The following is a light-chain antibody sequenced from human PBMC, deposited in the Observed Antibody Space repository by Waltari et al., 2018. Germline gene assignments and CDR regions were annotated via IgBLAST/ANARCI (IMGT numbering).Light chain of an antibody. Sequence: EIVMTQSPATLSVSPGERATLSCRASQRFSSNLAWYQQKPGQAPRLLIFGASTRATDIPARFSGSGSGTEFTLTISSLQSEDFAVYYCLQYNDWPPWTFGQGTKVEIK. CDR3: LQYNDWPPWT. J-gene: IGKJ1*01. CDR1: QRFSSN. CDR2: GAS. V-gene: IGKV3-15*01.